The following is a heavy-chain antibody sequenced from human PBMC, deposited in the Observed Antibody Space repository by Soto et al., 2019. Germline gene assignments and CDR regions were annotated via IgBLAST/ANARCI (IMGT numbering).Heavy chain of an antibody. Sequence: QVQLVESGGGVVQPGRSLRLSCAASGFTFSNYGMHWVRQAPGKGLEWVAVILNDGSNRYHADSVKDRFTISRDNSKNMLYLQINSVRTADTAVYYCARDDEYSGNGMDVWGQGTTVNVS. CDR3: ARDDEYSGNGMDV. V-gene: IGHV3-33*01. D-gene: IGHD3-10*01. J-gene: IGHJ6*02. CDR1: GFTFSNYG. CDR2: ILNDGSNR.